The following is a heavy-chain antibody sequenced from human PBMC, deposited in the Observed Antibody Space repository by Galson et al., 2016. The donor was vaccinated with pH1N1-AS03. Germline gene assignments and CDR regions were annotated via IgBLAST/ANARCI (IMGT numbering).Heavy chain of an antibody. D-gene: IGHD5-18*01. Sequence: SETLSLTCTVSGGSIHSDCYYWGWIRQPPGKGLEWIGSISNSGSTYYNPSLKSRVTISVDTSKSQFSLNLSSETAADTAVYYCARHDLTAYGYVNWFDPWGQGTLVTVSS. J-gene: IGHJ5*02. CDR1: GGSIHSDCYY. CDR2: ISNSGST. V-gene: IGHV4-39*01. CDR3: ARHDLTAYGYVNWFDP.